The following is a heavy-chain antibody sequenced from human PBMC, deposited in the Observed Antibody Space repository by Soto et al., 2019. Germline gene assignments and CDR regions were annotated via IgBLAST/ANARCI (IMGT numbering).Heavy chain of an antibody. D-gene: IGHD3-10*01. CDR2: ISVDNDNT. CDR1: GYTFSSYG. V-gene: IGHV1-18*01. Sequence: QVQLVQSGPEVKKPGASVKVSCKASGYTFSSYGISWVRQAPGQGLEWMAWISVDNDNTNFAQRFQGRVTMTTDTGASTEYLELRSLRSDDTPLYYCASIKHGDNRNPIGNAEYYYTDVWGAGTTVIVSS. J-gene: IGHJ6*03. CDR3: ASIKHGDNRNPIGNAEYYYTDV.